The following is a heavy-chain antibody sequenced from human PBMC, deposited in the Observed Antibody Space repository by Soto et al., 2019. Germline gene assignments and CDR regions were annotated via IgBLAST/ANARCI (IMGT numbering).Heavy chain of an antibody. CDR1: GFVFKDSS. CDR2: IRDRAYNYAT. CDR3: TRLISAAQDY. J-gene: IGHJ4*02. V-gene: IGHV3-73*01. D-gene: IGHD3-16*02. Sequence: EVLLVESGGGLDQPGGSLKLSCEASGFVFKDSSIHWVRQASGKGLEGVGRIRDRAYNYATAYAASVKGRFTISRDDSNNKAYLQMDSLKTEDTAIYYCTRLISAAQDYWGQGTLVTVSS.